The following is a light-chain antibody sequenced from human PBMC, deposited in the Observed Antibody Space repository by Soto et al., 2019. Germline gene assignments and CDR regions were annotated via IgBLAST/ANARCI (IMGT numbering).Light chain of an antibody. J-gene: IGLJ1*01. CDR2: EVS. CDR1: SSDVGAYNY. CDR3: SSYAGSSTV. V-gene: IGLV2-8*01. Sequence: QSALTQPPSGSGSPGESVSIFCTGTSSDVGAYNYVSWYQQHPGKAPKLMIYEVSYRPSGVPDRFSGSKSGNTASLTVSGLQAEDEADYYCSSYAGSSTVFGTGTKVTVL.